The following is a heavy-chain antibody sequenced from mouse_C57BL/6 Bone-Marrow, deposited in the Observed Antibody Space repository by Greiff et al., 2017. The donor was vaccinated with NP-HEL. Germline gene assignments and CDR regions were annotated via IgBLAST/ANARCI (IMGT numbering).Heavy chain of an antibody. V-gene: IGHV1-80*01. CDR2: IYPGDGDT. CDR1: GYAFRSYW. Sequence: VKLMESGAELVKPGASVKISCKASGYAFRSYWMNWVKQRPGKGLEWLGQIYPGDGDTNYNGKFKDQASLTADKSSSTAYMQLSSLTSEDSAVYFCARGAYWGQGTLVTVSA. J-gene: IGHJ3*01. CDR3: ARGAY.